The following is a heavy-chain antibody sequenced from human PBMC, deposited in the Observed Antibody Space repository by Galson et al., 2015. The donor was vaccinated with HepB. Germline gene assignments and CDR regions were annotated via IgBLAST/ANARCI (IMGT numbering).Heavy chain of an antibody. CDR2: IIPILGIA. CDR1: GYTFTSYY. J-gene: IGHJ4*02. V-gene: IGHV1-69*04. Sequence: SVKVSCKASGYTFTSYYMHWVRQAPGQGLEWMGRIIPILGIANYAQKFQGRVTITADKSTSTAYMELSSLRSEDTAVYYCARDRGEYNWIVDYWGQGTLVTVSS. D-gene: IGHD1-20*01. CDR3: ARDRGEYNWIVDY.